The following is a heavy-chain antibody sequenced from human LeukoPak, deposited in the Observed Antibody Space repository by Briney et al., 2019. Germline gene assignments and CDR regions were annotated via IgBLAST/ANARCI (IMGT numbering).Heavy chain of an antibody. V-gene: IGHV4-39*07. D-gene: IGHD6-13*01. Sequence: SETLSLTCTVSGGSISSSSYYWGWIRQPPGKGLEWIGSIYYSGSTYYNPSLKSRVTISVDTSKNQFSLKLSSVTAADAAVYYCARGGYSSSWYGPTSDHYYMDVWGKGTTVTVSS. CDR1: GGSISSSSYY. CDR3: ARGGYSSSWYGPTSDHYYMDV. J-gene: IGHJ6*03. CDR2: IYYSGST.